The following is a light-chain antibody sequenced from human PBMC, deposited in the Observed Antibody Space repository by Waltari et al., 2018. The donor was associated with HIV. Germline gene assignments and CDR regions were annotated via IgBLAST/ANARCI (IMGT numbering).Light chain of an antibody. CDR3: SSYAGSNSLV. CDR1: SSDIGGYNS. V-gene: IGLV2-8*01. CDR2: EVN. J-gene: IGLJ2*01. Sequence: QSALTQPASVSGSPGQSVTISCTGTSSDIGGYNSVSWYQQHPGKAPKLMILEVNKRPSGVPDRFSGSKSGYTASLTVSGLQAEDESVYYCSSYAGSNSLVFGGGTKLTVL.